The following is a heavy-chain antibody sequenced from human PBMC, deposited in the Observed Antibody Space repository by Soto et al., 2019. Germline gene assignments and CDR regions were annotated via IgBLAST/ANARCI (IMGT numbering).Heavy chain of an antibody. V-gene: IGHV1-18*01. Sequence: ASVKVSCKASGYTFTSYGISWVRQAPGQGLEWMGWISAYNGNTNYAQKLQGRVTMTTDTSTSTAYMELRSLRSDDTAVYYCASSYYDIFDYYYGMDVWGQGTTVTVSS. J-gene: IGHJ6*02. CDR1: GYTFTSYG. D-gene: IGHD3-9*01. CDR2: ISAYNGNT. CDR3: ASSYYDIFDYYYGMDV.